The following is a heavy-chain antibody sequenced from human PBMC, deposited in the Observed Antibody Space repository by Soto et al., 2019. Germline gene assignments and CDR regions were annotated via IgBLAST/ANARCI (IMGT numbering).Heavy chain of an antibody. Sequence: GGSLRLSCAASGFTLSSYGMHWVRQAPGKGLEWVAVIWYDGSNKYYADSVKGRFTISRDNSKNTLYLQMNSLRAEDTAVYYCARDGISRGRDYGMDVWGQGTTVTVSS. CDR2: IWYDGSNK. J-gene: IGHJ6*02. CDR3: ARDGISRGRDYGMDV. CDR1: GFTLSSYG. D-gene: IGHD1-26*01. V-gene: IGHV3-33*01.